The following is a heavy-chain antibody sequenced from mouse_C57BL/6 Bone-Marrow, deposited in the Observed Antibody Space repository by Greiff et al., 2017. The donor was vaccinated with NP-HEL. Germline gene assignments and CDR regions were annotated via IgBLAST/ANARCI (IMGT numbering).Heavy chain of an antibody. CDR2: IWSGGST. V-gene: IGHV2-2*01. Sequence: VKLMESGPGLVQPSQSLSITCTVSGFSLTSYGVHWVRQSPGKGLEWLGVIWSGGSTDYNAAFISRLSISKDNSKSQVFFKMNSLQADDTAIYYCARKRGNYLFAYWGQGTLVTVSA. CDR1: GFSLTSYG. D-gene: IGHD1-1*01. CDR3: ARKRGNYLFAY. J-gene: IGHJ3*01.